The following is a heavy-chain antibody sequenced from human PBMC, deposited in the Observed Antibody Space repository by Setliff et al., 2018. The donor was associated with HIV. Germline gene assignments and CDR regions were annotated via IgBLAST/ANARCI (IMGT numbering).Heavy chain of an antibody. CDR3: ARSRAAGFDY. Sequence: PGGSLRLSCAVSGFTFEDYGMSWVRQAPGKGLEWVSGINWNGGNTYYADSVKGRFTISRDNSKNSLYLQMNSLRAEDTAVYYCARSRAAGFDYWGQGTLVTVSS. J-gene: IGHJ4*02. V-gene: IGHV3-20*04. D-gene: IGHD6-13*01. CDR1: GFTFEDYG. CDR2: INWNGGNT.